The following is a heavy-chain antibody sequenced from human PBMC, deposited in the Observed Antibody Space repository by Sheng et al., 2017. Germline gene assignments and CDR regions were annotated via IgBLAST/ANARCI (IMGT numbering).Heavy chain of an antibody. CDR1: GFTFSSYE. D-gene: IGHD5-18*01. Sequence: EVQLVESGGGLVQPGGSLRLSCAASGFTFSSYEMNWVRQAPGKGLEWVSYISSSGSTIYYTDSVKGRFTISRDNAKNSLYLQMNSLRAEDTAVYYCAKIYGYHVDYWGQGTLVTVSS. CDR3: AKIYGYHVDY. CDR2: ISSSGSTI. V-gene: IGHV3-48*03. J-gene: IGHJ4*02.